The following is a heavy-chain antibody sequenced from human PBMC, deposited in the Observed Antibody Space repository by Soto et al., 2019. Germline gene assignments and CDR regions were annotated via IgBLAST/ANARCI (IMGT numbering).Heavy chain of an antibody. V-gene: IGHV4-59*01. D-gene: IGHD4-17*01. Sequence: SETLSLTCTVSGGSISSYYWSWIRQPPGKGLEWIGYIYYSGSTNYNPSLKSRVTISVDTSKNQFSLKLSSVTAADTAVYYCAGDGPNDYSWFDPWGQGTLVTVSS. CDR3: AGDGPNDYSWFDP. J-gene: IGHJ5*02. CDR2: IYYSGST. CDR1: GGSISSYY.